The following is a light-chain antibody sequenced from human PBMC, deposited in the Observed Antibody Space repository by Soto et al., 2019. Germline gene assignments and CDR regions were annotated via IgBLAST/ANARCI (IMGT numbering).Light chain of an antibody. J-gene: IGKJ4*01. Sequence: DIQMTQSPSTVSASVGDRVTITCRASQNINTWLAWYQQKPGKAPKLLILKASSLESGVPSRFSGSGSGTEFTLTISSLQSEDFAVYYCQQYNNWPLTFGGGTKVEIK. CDR1: QNINTW. CDR3: QQYNNWPLT. CDR2: KAS. V-gene: IGKV1-5*03.